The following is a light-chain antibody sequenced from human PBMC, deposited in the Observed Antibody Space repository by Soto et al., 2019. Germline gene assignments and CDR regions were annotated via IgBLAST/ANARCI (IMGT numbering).Light chain of an antibody. V-gene: IGLV1-40*01. CDR2: GNS. Sequence: QSVLTQPPSVSGAPGQRVTISCTGSSSNIGAGYEVHWYQQLPGTAPKLLIYGNSNRPSGVPDQFSGSKSGTSASLAFTGLQAEDEADYYCQSYDSSLSGSVFGGGTKVTVL. CDR3: QSYDSSLSGSV. J-gene: IGLJ2*01. CDR1: SSNIGAGYE.